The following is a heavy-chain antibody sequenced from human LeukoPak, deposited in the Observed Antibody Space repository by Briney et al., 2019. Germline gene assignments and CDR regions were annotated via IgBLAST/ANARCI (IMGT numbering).Heavy chain of an antibody. J-gene: IGHJ3*02. CDR3: ARLLGYCSSTSCDVRAFDI. D-gene: IGHD2-2*01. Sequence: GASVKVSCKASGYTFTGYYMHWVRQAPGQGLEWMGIINPSGGSTSYAQKFQGRVTMTRDTSTSTVYMELSSLRSEDTAVYYCARLLGYCSSTSCDVRAFDIWGQGAMVTVSS. V-gene: IGHV1-46*01. CDR2: INPSGGST. CDR1: GYTFTGYY.